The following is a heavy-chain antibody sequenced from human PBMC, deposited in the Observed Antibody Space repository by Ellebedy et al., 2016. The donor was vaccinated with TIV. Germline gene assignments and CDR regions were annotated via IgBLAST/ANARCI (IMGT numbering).Heavy chain of an antibody. J-gene: IGHJ4*02. CDR1: GFSFNNYW. D-gene: IGHD4-23*01. CDR3: VRGAGWVTDY. Sequence: GESLKISCAASGFSFNNYWMNWARQAPGKGLEWVANIKQDGSEQYYVDSVKGRFTISRDNAKNSLYLQMNSLRGEDTAMYYCVRGAGWVTDYWGQGTQVTVSS. CDR2: IKQDGSEQ. V-gene: IGHV3-7*03.